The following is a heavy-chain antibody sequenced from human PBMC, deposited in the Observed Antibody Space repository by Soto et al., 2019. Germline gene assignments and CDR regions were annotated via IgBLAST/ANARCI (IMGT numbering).Heavy chain of an antibody. V-gene: IGHV1-69*13. CDR2: IIPIFGTA. CDR3: ARRLLGYCSGGSCSPFDY. CDR1: GGTFSSYA. J-gene: IGHJ4*02. Sequence: ASVKVSCKASGGTFSSYAISWVRQAPGQGLEWMGGIIPIFGTANYAQKFQGRVTITADESTSTAYMELSSLRSEDTAVYYCARRLLGYCSGGSCSPFDYWGQGTLVTVSS. D-gene: IGHD2-15*01.